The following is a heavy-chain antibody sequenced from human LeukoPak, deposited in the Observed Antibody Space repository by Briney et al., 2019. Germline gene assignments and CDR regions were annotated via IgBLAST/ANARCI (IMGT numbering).Heavy chain of an antibody. CDR1: GVSLRSSNYF. CDR3: ARHARYRSGEYWFDP. Sequence: PSETLSLTCTVSGVSLRSSNYFWGLNPPPPGKGLDGIWNSTYTNGTHYNPDLKRALSRNLDTSKNQFSLKLSSVTAADTALYYCARHARYRSGEYWFDPRGQGTLVTVCS. V-gene: IGHV4-39*01. J-gene: IGHJ5*02. CDR2: STYTNGT. D-gene: IGHD3-10*01.